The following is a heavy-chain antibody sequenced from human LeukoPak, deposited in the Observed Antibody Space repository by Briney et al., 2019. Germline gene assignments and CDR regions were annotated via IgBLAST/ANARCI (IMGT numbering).Heavy chain of an antibody. J-gene: IGHJ6*02. CDR2: VSGSGTST. V-gene: IGHV3-64*01. Sequence: GGSLRLSCEASGFIFSNYAMHWVRQAPGKGLEYVSGVSGSGTSTYYANSVKGRFTISRDNPKNTLYLRMGSLRVEDVAVYYCARGGGSGSYYYYGLDVWGHGTTVTVSS. CDR3: ARGGGSGSYYYYGLDV. CDR1: GFIFSNYA. D-gene: IGHD3-10*01.